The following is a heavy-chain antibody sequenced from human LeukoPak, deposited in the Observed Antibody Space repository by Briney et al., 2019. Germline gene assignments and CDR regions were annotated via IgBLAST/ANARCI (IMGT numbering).Heavy chain of an antibody. CDR2: ISGSGGST. CDR1: GFTFSSYG. CDR3: ATLRGRITMVRGVLFDY. Sequence: AGGSLRLSCAASGFTFSSYGMSWVRQAPGKGLEWVSAISGSGGSTYYADSVKGRFTISRDNSKNTLYLQMNSLRAEDTAVYYCATLRGRITMVRGVLFDYWGQGTLVTVSS. V-gene: IGHV3-23*01. J-gene: IGHJ4*02. D-gene: IGHD3-10*01.